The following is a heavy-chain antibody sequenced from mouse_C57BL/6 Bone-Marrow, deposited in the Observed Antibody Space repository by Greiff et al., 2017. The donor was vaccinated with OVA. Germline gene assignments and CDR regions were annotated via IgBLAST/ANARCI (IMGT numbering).Heavy chain of an antibody. CDR1: GFNIKNTY. V-gene: IGHV14-3*01. J-gene: IGHJ1*03. Sequence: VQLQQSVAELVRPGASVKLSCTASGFNIKNTYMHCVKQRPEQGLEWIGRIDPANGNTKYAPKFQGKATITADTSSNTAYLQLSSLTSEDTAIYYCARGYWYFDVWGTGTTVTVSS. D-gene: IGHD1-1*02. CDR3: ARGYWYFDV. CDR2: IDPANGNT.